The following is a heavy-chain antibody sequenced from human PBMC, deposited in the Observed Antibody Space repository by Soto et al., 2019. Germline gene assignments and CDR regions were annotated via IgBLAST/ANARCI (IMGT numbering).Heavy chain of an antibody. CDR2: MDQDESET. CDR1: GFTFSTYW. D-gene: IGHD3-16*01. CDR3: VCGGNFFIY. Sequence: VQLVESGGGLVEPGGSLRLSCAASGFTFSTYWMTWVRQPPGKGLEWVANMDQDESETYYVDSVRGRFTVSRDNAKNSRYLQMNSLRVENTAVYYCVCGGNFFIYWGQGTLVTVSP. V-gene: IGHV3-7*01. J-gene: IGHJ4*02.